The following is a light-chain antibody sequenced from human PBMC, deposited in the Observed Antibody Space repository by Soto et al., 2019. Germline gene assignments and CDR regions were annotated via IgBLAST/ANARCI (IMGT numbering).Light chain of an antibody. CDR3: KQYAGPPTT. CDR2: GAS. Sequence: EIVLTQSPGTLSLSPGDRATLSCRASQTVSKNYLAWCQQKPGQAPRVIMYGASRRATGIPERFSGGGSGTEFNLTISRLEPEDFAVYFCKQYAGPPTTFGQGTRLEIK. V-gene: IGKV3-20*01. CDR1: QTVSKNY. J-gene: IGKJ5*01.